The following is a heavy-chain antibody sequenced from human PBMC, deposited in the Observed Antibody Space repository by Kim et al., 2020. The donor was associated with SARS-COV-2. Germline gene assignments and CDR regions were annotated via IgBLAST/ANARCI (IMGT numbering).Heavy chain of an antibody. J-gene: IGHJ2*01. Sequence: PSLKSRVTISVDTSKNQFSLKLSSVTAADTAVYYCARGEDYGDSDWYFDLWGRGTLVTVSS. D-gene: IGHD4-17*01. CDR3: ARGEDYGDSDWYFDL. V-gene: IGHV4-59*09.